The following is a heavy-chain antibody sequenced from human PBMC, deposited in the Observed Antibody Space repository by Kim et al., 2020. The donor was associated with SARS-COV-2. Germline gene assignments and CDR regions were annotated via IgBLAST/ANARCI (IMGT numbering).Heavy chain of an antibody. CDR2: DTA. Sequence: DTANYAQKFQGRVTITADESTSTAYMELSSLRSEDTAVYYCAILFPGTEHWGQGTLVTVSS. J-gene: IGHJ1*01. CDR3: AILFPGTEH. D-gene: IGHD1-1*01. V-gene: IGHV1-69*01.